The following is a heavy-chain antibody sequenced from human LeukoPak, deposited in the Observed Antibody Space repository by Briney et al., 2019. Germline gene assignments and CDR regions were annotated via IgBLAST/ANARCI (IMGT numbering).Heavy chain of an antibody. Sequence: PGGSLRLSCAASGFTFSSYGMHWVRQAPGKGLEWVGRIKSKTDGGTTDYAAPVKGRFTISRDDSKNTLYLQMNSLKTEDTAVYYCTTGYDSSGYFREYYFDYWGQGTLVTVSS. D-gene: IGHD3-22*01. CDR1: GFTFSSYG. CDR3: TTGYDSSGYFREYYFDY. J-gene: IGHJ4*02. CDR2: IKSKTDGGTT. V-gene: IGHV3-15*01.